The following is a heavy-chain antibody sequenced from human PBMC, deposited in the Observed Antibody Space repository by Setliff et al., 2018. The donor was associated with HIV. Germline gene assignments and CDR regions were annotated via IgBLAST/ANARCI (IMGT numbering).Heavy chain of an antibody. D-gene: IGHD6-6*01. CDR1: GGSLSGYH. Sequence: SETLSLTCAVYGGSLSGYHWSWIRQPPGKGLEWIGYINFSGSTSYNPSLESRLTISVDTSSNHFSLRLTSVTAADTAVYYCARHDGMKAARRYNNDYMDVWGKGTTVTVSS. CDR2: INFSGST. V-gene: IGHV4-34*01. J-gene: IGHJ6*03. CDR3: ARHDGMKAARRYNNDYMDV.